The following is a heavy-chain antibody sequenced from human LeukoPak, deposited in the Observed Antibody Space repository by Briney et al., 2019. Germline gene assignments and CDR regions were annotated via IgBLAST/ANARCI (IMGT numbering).Heavy chain of an antibody. J-gene: IGHJ4*02. CDR1: GGSISSSSYY. CDR2: IDNSGRTI. D-gene: IGHD3-22*01. V-gene: IGHV3-11*01. CDR3: ARVLVVITQPFDY. Sequence: LSLTCTVSGGSISSSSYYWGWIRQAPGKGLEWVAYIDNSGRTIYYADSVKGRFTISRDNAKNSLYLQMNSLRAEDTAVYYCARVLVVITQPFDYWGQGTLVTVSS.